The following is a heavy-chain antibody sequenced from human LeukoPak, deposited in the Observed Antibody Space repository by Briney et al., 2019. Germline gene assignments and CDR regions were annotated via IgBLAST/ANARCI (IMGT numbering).Heavy chain of an antibody. D-gene: IGHD5-24*01. V-gene: IGHV4-59*08. CDR2: IYYSGST. J-gene: IGHJ4*02. CDR3: AGRDGYTDY. CDR1: GGSISSYY. Sequence: PSETLSLTCTVSGGSISSYYWSWIRQPPGKGLEWIGYIYYSGSTNYNPSLKSRVTISVDTSKNQFSLKLSSVAAADTAVYYCAGRDGYTDYWGQGTLVTVSS.